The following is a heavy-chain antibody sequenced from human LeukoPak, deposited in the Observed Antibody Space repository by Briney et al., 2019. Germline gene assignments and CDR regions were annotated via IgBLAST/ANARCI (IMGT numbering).Heavy chain of an antibody. V-gene: IGHV3-53*04. CDR1: GFTVSSNY. D-gene: IGHD4-11*01. J-gene: IGHJ4*02. CDR2: IYSGGST. CDR3: ARLNDPHDYKVFDY. Sequence: GGSLRLSCAASGFTVSSNYMSWVRQAPGKGLEWVSVIYSGGSTYYADSVKGRFTISRHNSKNTLYLQMNSLRAEDTAVYYCARLNDPHDYKVFDYWGQGTLVTVSS.